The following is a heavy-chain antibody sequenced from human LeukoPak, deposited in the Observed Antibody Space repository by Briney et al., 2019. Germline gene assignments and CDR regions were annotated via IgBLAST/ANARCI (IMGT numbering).Heavy chain of an antibody. Sequence: GGSLRLSCAASGFTFSSYSMNWVRQAPGKGLEWVSSISSSSSYIYYADSVKGRFTISRDNAKNSLYLQMSSLRAEDTAVYYCASEIPNLRYCSSTSCDYWGQGTLVTVSS. V-gene: IGHV3-21*01. CDR2: ISSSSSYI. J-gene: IGHJ4*02. D-gene: IGHD2-2*01. CDR1: GFTFSSYS. CDR3: ASEIPNLRYCSSTSCDY.